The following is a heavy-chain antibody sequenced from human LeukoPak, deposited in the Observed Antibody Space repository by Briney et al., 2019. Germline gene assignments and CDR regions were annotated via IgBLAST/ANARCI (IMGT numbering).Heavy chain of an antibody. Sequence: GGSLRLSCAASGFTVWTNYVTGVRQAPGKGLEWVSFISGGGLTYFSDSVKGRFTISRDYSKNTVYLQLNSLRADDTAMYFCARGFGGDLLGYYFDSWGQGTLVTVSS. D-gene: IGHD3-10*01. CDR3: ARGFGGDLLGYYFDS. V-gene: IGHV3-53*01. J-gene: IGHJ4*02. CDR2: ISGGGLT. CDR1: GFTVWTNY.